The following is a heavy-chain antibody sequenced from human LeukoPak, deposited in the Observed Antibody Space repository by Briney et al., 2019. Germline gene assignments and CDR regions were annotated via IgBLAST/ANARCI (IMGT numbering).Heavy chain of an antibody. CDR3: AKDQTMVRGVTYFDY. Sequence: PGGSLRLSCAASGFTFSSYAMSWVRQAPGKGLEWVSAISGSGGSTYYADSVKGRFTISRDNSKNTLYLQMNSLRAEDTVVYYCAKDQTMVRGVTYFDYWGQGTLVTVSS. J-gene: IGHJ4*02. CDR1: GFTFSSYA. CDR2: ISGSGGST. D-gene: IGHD3-10*01. V-gene: IGHV3-23*01.